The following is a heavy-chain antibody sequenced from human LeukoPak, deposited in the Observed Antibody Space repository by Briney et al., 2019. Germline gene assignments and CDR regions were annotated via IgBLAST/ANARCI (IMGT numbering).Heavy chain of an antibody. Sequence: SETLSLTCTVSGDSISSSRFYWAWIRQPPGKGLEGIGSILYTGRTFYNPSLKSRVTISVDTSKNQFSLRLGSVSASDTAVYYCARRDVGATIDYWGQGTLVTVSS. CDR1: GDSISSSRFY. CDR2: ILYTGRT. V-gene: IGHV4-39*01. J-gene: IGHJ4*02. CDR3: ARRDVGATIDY. D-gene: IGHD1-26*01.